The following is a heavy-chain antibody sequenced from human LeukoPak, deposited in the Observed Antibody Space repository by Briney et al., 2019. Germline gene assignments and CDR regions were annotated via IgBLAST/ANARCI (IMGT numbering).Heavy chain of an antibody. D-gene: IGHD3-22*01. Sequence: GGSLRLSCAASGFIFSDYYMSWIRQAPGKGLECISYITGTGDIIYYADSVKGRFTISRDNAKNSLYLQMNSLRAEDTAVYYCARELSYYDSSPMGYWGQGTLVTVSS. CDR1: GFIFSDYY. CDR2: ITGTGDII. CDR3: ARELSYYDSSPMGY. J-gene: IGHJ4*02. V-gene: IGHV3-11*04.